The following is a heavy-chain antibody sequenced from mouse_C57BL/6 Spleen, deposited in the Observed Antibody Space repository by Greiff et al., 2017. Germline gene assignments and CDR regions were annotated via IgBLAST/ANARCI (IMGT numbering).Heavy chain of an antibody. CDR2: IDPEDGET. J-gene: IGHJ3*01. CDR3: ASYGKYHFAY. V-gene: IGHV14-2*01. Sequence: EVQLQQSGAELVKPGASVKLSCTASGFNIKDYYMHWVKQRTEQGLEWIGRIDPEDGETKYAPQFQGKATLTADTSSNTAYLQLSSLTYEDTAVYSCASYGKYHFAYWGQGTPLTVSA. D-gene: IGHD2-1*01. CDR1: GFNIKDYY.